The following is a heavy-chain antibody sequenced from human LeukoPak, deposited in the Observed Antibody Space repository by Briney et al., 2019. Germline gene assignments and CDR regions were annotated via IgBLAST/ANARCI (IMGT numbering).Heavy chain of an antibody. V-gene: IGHV4-38-2*01. CDR2: IYHSGST. D-gene: IGHD3-9*01. Sequence: SETLSLTCAVSGYSISSGYYWGWIRQPPGKGLEWIGSIYHSGSTYYNPSFKSRVTTSVDTSKNQFSLKLSSVTAADTAVYYCARFSYYDILKDAFDIWGQGTMVTVSS. CDR1: GYSISSGYY. J-gene: IGHJ3*02. CDR3: ARFSYYDILKDAFDI.